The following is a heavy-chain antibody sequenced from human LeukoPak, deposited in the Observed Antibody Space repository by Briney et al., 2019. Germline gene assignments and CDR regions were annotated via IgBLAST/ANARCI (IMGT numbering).Heavy chain of an antibody. J-gene: IGHJ4*02. CDR3: AYRNNFEY. Sequence: GGSLRLSCAASGFSFSGHWMNWVRQPPGKGLEWVANIKADGSEKYYVDSVKGRSTISRDDAKRTVDLQMDNLRAEDTAICYCAYRNNFEYWGQGALVTVSS. V-gene: IGHV3-7*05. CDR1: GFSFSGHW. CDR2: IKADGSEK. D-gene: IGHD1-26*01.